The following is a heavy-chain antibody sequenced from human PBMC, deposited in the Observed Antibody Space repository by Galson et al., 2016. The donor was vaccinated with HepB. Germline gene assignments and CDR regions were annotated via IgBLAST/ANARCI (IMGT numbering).Heavy chain of an antibody. CDR2: ISGAGGPT. D-gene: IGHD2-15*01. V-gene: IGHV3-23*01. Sequence: SLRLSCASSGFTFRYYAMTWVRRAPGKGLEWVSDISGAGGPTHYADSVKGRFIISRDNSRDTLYLQMDRLRAADTAVYYCAKERGWYGGPNYGSWGQGTLVTVSS. J-gene: IGHJ5*02. CDR3: AKERGWYGGPNYGS. CDR1: GFTFRYYA.